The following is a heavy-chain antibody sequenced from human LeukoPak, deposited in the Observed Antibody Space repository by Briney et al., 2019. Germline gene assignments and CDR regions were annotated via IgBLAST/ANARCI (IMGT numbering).Heavy chain of an antibody. CDR3: ARDSDYSNSHYYYYYMDV. V-gene: IGHV4-39*01. CDR2: IYYSGSA. J-gene: IGHJ6*03. D-gene: IGHD4-11*01. CDR1: GGSISSSGYY. Sequence: SETLSLTCTVSGGSISSSGYYWSWIRQPPGKGLEWIGTIYYSGSAYYNPSLKTQVTISVDTSKNQFSLKLSSVTAADTAVYYCARDSDYSNSHYYYYYMDVWGKGTTVTVSS.